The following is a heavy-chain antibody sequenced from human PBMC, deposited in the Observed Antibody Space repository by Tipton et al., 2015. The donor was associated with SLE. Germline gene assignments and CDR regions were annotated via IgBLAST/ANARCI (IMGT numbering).Heavy chain of an antibody. D-gene: IGHD4/OR15-4a*01. CDR2: IYTTGST. Sequence: TLSLTCTVSEGPLTSGRYYWSWIRQPAGKGLEWIGHIYTTGSTNYSPSLKSRVTISFDTSETQFSLKLASVTIADTAVYYCARVSSGTNYAIESWGQGTLVTVSS. CDR3: ARVSSGTNYAIES. CDR1: EGPLTSGRYY. V-gene: IGHV4-61*09. J-gene: IGHJ4*02.